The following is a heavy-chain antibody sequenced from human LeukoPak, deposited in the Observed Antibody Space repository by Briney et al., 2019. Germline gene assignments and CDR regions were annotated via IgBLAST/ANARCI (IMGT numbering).Heavy chain of an antibody. CDR3: VKMAGGWHRGSLDFEY. CDR2: ISGSGGSP. CDR1: GFTFSSYA. Sequence: GGSLRLSCAASGFTFSSYAMSWVRQDPGKGLEWVSAISGSGGSPYYAASVNDRFTISRDNSKNTVYLQMNSLRGEDTAVYYCVKMAGGWHRGSLDFEYWGQGTLVTVSS. J-gene: IGHJ4*02. V-gene: IGHV3-23*01. D-gene: IGHD6-19*01.